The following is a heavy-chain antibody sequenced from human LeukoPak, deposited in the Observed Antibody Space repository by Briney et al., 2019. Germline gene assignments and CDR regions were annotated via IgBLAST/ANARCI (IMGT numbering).Heavy chain of an antibody. CDR3: ARDKASRFLEWLSANWFDP. V-gene: IGHV1-8*01. Sequence: ASVNVSCKASGYTFTSYDINWVRQAPGQGLEWMGWMNPNSGNTGYAQKFQGRVTITRNTSITTAYMELSSLRSEDTAVYYCARDKASRFLEWLSANWFDPWGQGTLVTVSS. D-gene: IGHD3-3*01. CDR1: GYTFTSYD. J-gene: IGHJ5*02. CDR2: MNPNSGNT.